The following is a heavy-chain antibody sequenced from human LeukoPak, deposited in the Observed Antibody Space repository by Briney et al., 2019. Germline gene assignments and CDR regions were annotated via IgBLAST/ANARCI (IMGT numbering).Heavy chain of an antibody. CDR2: ISAYNGNT. CDR1: GYTFTSYG. V-gene: IGHV1-18*01. D-gene: IGHD5-18*01. J-gene: IGHJ4*02. CDR3: ARDVDTSMAYYFDC. Sequence: GASVSLSCKASGYTFTSYGISWVRQAPGQGLEWMGWISAYNGNTNYAQRVQGRVTMTTDTSTSTAYMELRSLRSDDTAVYYCARDVDTSMAYYFDCWGEGTPVSPSS.